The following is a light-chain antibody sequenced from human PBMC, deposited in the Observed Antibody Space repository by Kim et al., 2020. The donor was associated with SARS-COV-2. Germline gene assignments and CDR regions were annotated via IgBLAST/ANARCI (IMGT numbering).Light chain of an antibody. CDR1: QSVDSSY. Sequence: WSPGDGATLSCRASQSVDSSYLAWYQQRIGQAPRLLMFGASNRATGVPDRFSGSGSATDFTLTITRVEPEDFAMYYCQQFDGSRYTFGQGTKLEI. CDR3: QQFDGSRYT. CDR2: GAS. J-gene: IGKJ2*01. V-gene: IGKV3-20*01.